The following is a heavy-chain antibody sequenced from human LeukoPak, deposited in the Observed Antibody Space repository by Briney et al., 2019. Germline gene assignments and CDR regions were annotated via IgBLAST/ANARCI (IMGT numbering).Heavy chain of an antibody. D-gene: IGHD2-2*01. V-gene: IGHV5-51*01. CDR1: GYSFTSYW. CDR3: ACRDLTSTWSYP. CDR2: IFPGDSRT. J-gene: IGHJ5*02. Sequence: GESLKISCKGIGYSFTSYWIGWVRQMPGKGLEWMGVIFPGDSRTRYNPSFQGQVTISVDKSISTAYRQWVSLKASDTAMYYCACRDLTSTWSYPWGQGTLVTVSS.